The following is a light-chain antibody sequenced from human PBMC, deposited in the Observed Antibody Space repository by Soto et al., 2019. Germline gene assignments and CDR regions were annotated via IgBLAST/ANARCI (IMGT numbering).Light chain of an antibody. J-gene: IGKJ4*01. CDR1: QDITNY. CDR2: DAS. Sequence: DIQMTQSPSSLSASVGDRVTITCQASQDITNYLNWYQQKPGKAPQLLIYDASNLETGVPSRFSGSVSGTDFTFTISRLQPEDIATYYCQKYDYLPLTFGGGTKVEIE. V-gene: IGKV1-33*01. CDR3: QKYDYLPLT.